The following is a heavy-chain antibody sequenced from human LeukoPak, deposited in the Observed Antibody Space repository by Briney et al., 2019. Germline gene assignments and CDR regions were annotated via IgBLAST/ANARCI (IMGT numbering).Heavy chain of an antibody. D-gene: IGHD4-11*01. V-gene: IGHV1-3*01. CDR2: INAGNGNT. Sequence: ASVKVSCKASGYTFTSYAMHWVRQAPGQRLEWMGWINAGNGNTKYSQKFQGRVTITRDTSASTAYKELSSLRSEDTAVYYCARGLTVTVWFDPWGQGTLVTVSS. CDR3: ARGLTVTVWFDP. CDR1: GYTFTSYA. J-gene: IGHJ5*02.